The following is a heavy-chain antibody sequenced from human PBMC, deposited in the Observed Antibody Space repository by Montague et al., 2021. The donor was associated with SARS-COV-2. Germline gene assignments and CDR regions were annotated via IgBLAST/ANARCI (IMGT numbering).Heavy chain of an antibody. V-gene: IGHV4-39*07. D-gene: IGHD3-10*01. CDR3: ATDRAGHYYCDN. J-gene: IGHJ4*02. CDR2: VYYTGHT. CDR1: GGSTKTMRYY. Sequence: SETLSLTCSVSGGSTKTMRYYWAWIRQSPGKGLEWIASVYYTGHTYYTPSLAARTAISLDTSTNHFSLTLPSVAADDTAIYYCATDRAGHYYCDNWGQGTPVIVSS.